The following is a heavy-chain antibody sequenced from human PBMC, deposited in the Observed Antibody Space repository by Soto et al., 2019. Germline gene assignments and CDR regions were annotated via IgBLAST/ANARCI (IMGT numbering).Heavy chain of an antibody. CDR1: GGSISSGAYY. CDR3: AREEGYCTGGSCYPSGDY. D-gene: IGHD2-15*01. Sequence: SETLSLTCTVSGGSISSGAYYWSWIRQHPGKGLEWIGYIYSSGSTYYNPALKSRVTISFDTSKNQFSLKLNSVTAADTAVYYCAREEGYCTGGSCYPSGDYWGQGTLVTVSS. V-gene: IGHV4-31*03. CDR2: IYSSGST. J-gene: IGHJ4*02.